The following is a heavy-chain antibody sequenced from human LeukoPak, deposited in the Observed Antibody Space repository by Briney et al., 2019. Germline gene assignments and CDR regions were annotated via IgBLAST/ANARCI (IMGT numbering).Heavy chain of an antibody. CDR3: ARERFSSGWYKDHFDY. CDR1: GGSFSDYY. CDR2: IYYSGST. V-gene: IGHV4-34*01. J-gene: IGHJ4*02. D-gene: IGHD6-19*01. Sequence: SETLSLTCAVYGGSFSDYYWSWIRQPPGKGLEWIGYIYYSGSTYYNPSLKSRVTISVDTSKNQFSLKLSSVTAADTAVYYCARERFSSGWYKDHFDYWGQGTLVTVSS.